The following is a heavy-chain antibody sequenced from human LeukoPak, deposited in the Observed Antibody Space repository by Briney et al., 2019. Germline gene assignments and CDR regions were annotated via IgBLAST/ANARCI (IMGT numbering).Heavy chain of an antibody. CDR3: ARRWRYYDSSGRRGFFDY. D-gene: IGHD3-22*01. CDR1: GDSISSGLYA. Sequence: SETLSLTCTVSGDSISSGLYAWGWIRQPPGKGLEWIGEINHSGSTNYNPSLKSRVTISVDTSKNQFSLKLSSVTAADTAVYYCARRWRYYDSSGRRGFFDYWGQGTLVTVSS. CDR2: INHSGST. J-gene: IGHJ4*02. V-gene: IGHV4-39*07.